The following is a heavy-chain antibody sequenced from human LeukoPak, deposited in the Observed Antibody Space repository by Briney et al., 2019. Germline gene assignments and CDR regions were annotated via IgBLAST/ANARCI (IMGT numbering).Heavy chain of an antibody. D-gene: IGHD6-19*01. Sequence: GASVKVSCKASGGTFSSYAISWVRQAPGQGLEWMGGIIPIFATANYAQKFQGRVTITADESTSTAYMELSSLRSEDTAVYYCARDVVSGWYRGWFDPWGQGTLVTVSS. J-gene: IGHJ5*02. CDR3: ARDVVSGWYRGWFDP. CDR1: GGTFSSYA. V-gene: IGHV1-69*13. CDR2: IIPIFATA.